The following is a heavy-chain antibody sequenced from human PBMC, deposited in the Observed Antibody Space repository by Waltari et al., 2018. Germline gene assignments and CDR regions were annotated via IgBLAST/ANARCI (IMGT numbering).Heavy chain of an antibody. J-gene: IGHJ4*02. CDR1: GYTITEVS. CDR3: ATAVAGTFDY. Sequence: QVKLVQPGAEVKRHGASVQVSCKVSGYTITEVSRTWVRQAPGKGLEWMGGFDPEDGETIYAQKFQGRVTMTEDTSTDTAYMELSSLRSEDTAVYYCATAVAGTFDYWGQGTLATVSS. D-gene: IGHD6-19*01. V-gene: IGHV1-24*01. CDR2: FDPEDGET.